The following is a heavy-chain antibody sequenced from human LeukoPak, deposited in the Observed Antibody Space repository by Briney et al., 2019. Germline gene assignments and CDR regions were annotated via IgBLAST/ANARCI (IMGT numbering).Heavy chain of an antibody. J-gene: IGHJ6*03. CDR1: GGSFGGYY. D-gene: IGHD2-2*01. CDR2: INHSGST. CDR3: ARHGPYQLLSLSDYYYMDV. Sequence: PSETLSLTCAVYGGSFGGYYWSWIRQPPGKGLEWIGEINHSGSTNYNPSLKSRVTISVDTSKNQFSLKLSSVTAADTAVYYCARHGPYQLLSLSDYYYMDVWGKGTTVTISS. V-gene: IGHV4-34*01.